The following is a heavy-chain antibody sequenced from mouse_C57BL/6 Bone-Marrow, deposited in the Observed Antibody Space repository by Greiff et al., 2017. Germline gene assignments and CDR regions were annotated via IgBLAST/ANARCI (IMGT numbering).Heavy chain of an antibody. D-gene: IGHD2-2*01. CDR3: GIYYGYDEY. CDR2: IHPSDSDT. CDR1: GYTFTSYW. V-gene: IGHV1-74*01. J-gene: IGHJ2*01. Sequence: QVQLQQSGAELVKPGASVKVSCKASGYTFTSYWMHWVKQRPGQGLEWIGRIHPSDSDTNYNQKFKGQATLTGDKSSSTAYMQLSSLTSEDSAAYYYGIYYGYDEYWGQGTTLTVSS.